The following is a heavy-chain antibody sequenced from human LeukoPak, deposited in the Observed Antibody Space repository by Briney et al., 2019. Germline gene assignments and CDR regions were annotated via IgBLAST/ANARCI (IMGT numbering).Heavy chain of an antibody. J-gene: IGHJ4*02. CDR3: ARSFWDLTFDY. CDR1: GGSISSYY. Sequence: SETLSLTCTVSGGSISSYYWSWLRQPPGKGLEWIGYIYYSGSTNYNPSLKSRVTISVDTSKNQFSLKLSPVTAADTAVYYCARSFWDLTFDYWGQGTLVTVSS. V-gene: IGHV4-59*01. CDR2: IYYSGST. D-gene: IGHD1-26*01.